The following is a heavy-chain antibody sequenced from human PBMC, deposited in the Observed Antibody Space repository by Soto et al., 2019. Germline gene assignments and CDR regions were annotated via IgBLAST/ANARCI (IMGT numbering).Heavy chain of an antibody. V-gene: IGHV3-23*01. D-gene: IGHD4-17*01. CDR2: ISGSGGST. CDR3: ANFPGRGPGLYAEGDWFDP. CDR1: GFTFSSYA. J-gene: IGHJ5*02. Sequence: PGGSLRLSCAASGFTFSSYAMSWVRQAPGKGLEWVSAISGSGGSTYYAVSVKGRFTISRDNSKNTLYLQMNSLRAEDTAVYYCANFPGRGPGLYAEGDWFDPWGQGTLVTVSS.